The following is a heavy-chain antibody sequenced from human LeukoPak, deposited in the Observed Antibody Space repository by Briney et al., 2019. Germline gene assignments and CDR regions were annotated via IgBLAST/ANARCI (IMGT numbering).Heavy chain of an antibody. D-gene: IGHD1-1*01. CDR3: ASASNNYYFDL. CDR1: GGSITTYY. V-gene: IGHV4-59*12. Sequence: SETLSLTCTFSGGSITTYYWSWIRQPPEQRLEWIGYIHYTGSTNYNPSLKSRVTISIDTSKNQFSLQLTSVTAADTAVYYCASASNNYYFDLWGQGTLVTVSS. J-gene: IGHJ4*02. CDR2: IHYTGST.